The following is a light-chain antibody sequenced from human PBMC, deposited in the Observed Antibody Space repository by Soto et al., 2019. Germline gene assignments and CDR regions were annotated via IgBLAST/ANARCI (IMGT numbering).Light chain of an antibody. CDR1: QSVSSSY. Sequence: EIVLTQSPGTLSLSPGERATLSCRASQSVSSSYLAWYQQKPGQAPRLLMYGASKRAAGIPDRFSGSGSGTDFTLTISRLEPEDFAVYYCQQYGSLPRTFGQGTKVEI. CDR2: GAS. V-gene: IGKV3-20*01. CDR3: QQYGSLPRT. J-gene: IGKJ1*01.